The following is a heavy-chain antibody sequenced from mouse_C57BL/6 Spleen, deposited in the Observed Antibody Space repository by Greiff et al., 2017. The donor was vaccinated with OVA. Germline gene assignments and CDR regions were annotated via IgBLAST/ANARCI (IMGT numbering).Heavy chain of an antibody. CDR2: INPNHGGT. J-gene: IGHJ4*01. CDR1: GYTFTDYN. Sequence: EVQLQQSGPELVKPGASVKIPCKASGYTFTDYNMDWVKQSHGKSLEWIGDINPNHGGTIYNQKFKGKATLTVDKSSSTAYMELRSLTSEDTAVYDCARFDYDEDYYAMDYWGQGTSVTVSS. D-gene: IGHD2-4*01. CDR3: ARFDYDEDYYAMDY. V-gene: IGHV1-18*01.